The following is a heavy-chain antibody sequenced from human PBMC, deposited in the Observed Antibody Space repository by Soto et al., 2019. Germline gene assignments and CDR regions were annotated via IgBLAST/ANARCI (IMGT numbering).Heavy chain of an antibody. Sequence: GGSVRLSXAASGFTFDDYAMHWVRQAPGKGLEWVSGISWNSGSIGYADSVKGRFTISRDNAKNSLYLQMNSLRAEDTALYYCAKGYGSGSYSGPFWSDPWGQGTLVTVSS. CDR3: AKGYGSGSYSGPFWSDP. V-gene: IGHV3-9*01. J-gene: IGHJ5*02. D-gene: IGHD3-10*01. CDR1: GFTFDDYA. CDR2: ISWNSGSI.